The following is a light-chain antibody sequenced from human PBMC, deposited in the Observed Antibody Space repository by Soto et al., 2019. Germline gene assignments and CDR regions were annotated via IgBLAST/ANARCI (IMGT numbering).Light chain of an antibody. Sequence: QSVLTQPPSASGTPGQRVTISCSGSSSNVGVNFVYWYQHLPGTAPKLLIYRNDQRPSGVPDRFSGSKSGTSSSLAISGLRFQDESHHYCEAWDDSLRVRIFGTVTKVTVL. CDR2: RND. J-gene: IGLJ1*01. V-gene: IGLV1-47*01. CDR3: EAWDDSLRVRI. CDR1: SSNVGVNF.